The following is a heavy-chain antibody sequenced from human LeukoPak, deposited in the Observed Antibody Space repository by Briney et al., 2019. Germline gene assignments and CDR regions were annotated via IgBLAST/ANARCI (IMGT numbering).Heavy chain of an antibody. CDR1: GGSISSGDYY. J-gene: IGHJ4*02. D-gene: IGHD6-13*01. CDR2: THYYGIT. V-gene: IGHV4-30-4*08. Sequence: LQTLSLTCTVSGGSISSGDYYRSWVRQPPGKGLEWIGHTHYYGITYYSPSLKSRLTISVDTSKNKFSLKLSSVTVADTAVYHCARARAYSSIWYYSDYWGQGTLVTVSS. CDR3: ARARAYSSIWYYSDY.